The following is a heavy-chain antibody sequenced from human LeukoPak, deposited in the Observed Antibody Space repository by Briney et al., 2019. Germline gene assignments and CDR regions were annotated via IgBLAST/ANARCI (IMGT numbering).Heavy chain of an antibody. CDR1: GGSISSSSYY. D-gene: IGHD3-10*01. CDR2: IYYSGST. V-gene: IGHV4-39*07. Sequence: PSETLSLTCTVSGGSISSSSYYWGWIRQPPGKGLEWIGSIYYSGSTYYNPSLKSRVTISVDTSKNQFSLKLSSVTAADTAVYYCARRPKRITMVRGVIFWFDPWGQGTLVTVSS. CDR3: ARRPKRITMVRGVIFWFDP. J-gene: IGHJ5*02.